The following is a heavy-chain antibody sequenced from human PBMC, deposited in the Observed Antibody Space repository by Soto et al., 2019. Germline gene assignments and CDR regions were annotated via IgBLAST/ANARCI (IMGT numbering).Heavy chain of an antibody. Sequence: GSLRLSCAASGFTFSSYAMSWVRQAPGKGLEWVSAISGSGGSTYYADSVKGRFTISRDNSKNTLYLQMNSLRAEDTAVYYCAKDRYYDSSGSLVPDAFDIWGQGTMVTVSS. V-gene: IGHV3-23*01. J-gene: IGHJ3*02. CDR1: GFTFSSYA. CDR2: ISGSGGST. D-gene: IGHD3-22*01. CDR3: AKDRYYDSSGSLVPDAFDI.